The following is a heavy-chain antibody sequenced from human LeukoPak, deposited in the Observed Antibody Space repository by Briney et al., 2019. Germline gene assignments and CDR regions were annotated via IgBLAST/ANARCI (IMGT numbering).Heavy chain of an antibody. Sequence: GGSLRLSCAVSGVTFSSSAMSGVRQAPGKGLEWVSAISGSGGSTYYADSVKGRFTISRDNSKNTLYLQMNSLRAEDTAVYYCAKSLTGGDAFDIWGQGTMVTVSS. J-gene: IGHJ3*02. V-gene: IGHV3-23*01. CDR1: GVTFSSSA. CDR3: AKSLTGGDAFDI. D-gene: IGHD1-14*01. CDR2: ISGSGGST.